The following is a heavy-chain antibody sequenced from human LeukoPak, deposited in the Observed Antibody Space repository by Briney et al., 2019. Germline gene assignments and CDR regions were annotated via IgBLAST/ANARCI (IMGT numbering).Heavy chain of an antibody. CDR2: INPNTGGT. D-gene: IGHD6-19*01. CDR1: GYTFTDFF. J-gene: IGHJ4*02. CDR3: ARGPSVAVAGQDY. Sequence: ASVKVSCKASGYTFTDFFIHWVRQAPGQGLEWMGWINPNTGGTNYAQKLQGRVTMTTDTSTSTAYMELRSLRSDDTAVYYCARGPSVAVAGQDYWGQGTLVTVSS. V-gene: IGHV1-2*02.